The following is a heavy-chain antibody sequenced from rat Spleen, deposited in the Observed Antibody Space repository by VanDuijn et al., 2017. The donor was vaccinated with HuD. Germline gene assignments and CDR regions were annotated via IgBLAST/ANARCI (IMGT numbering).Heavy chain of an antibody. D-gene: IGHD1-4*01. CDR1: GFTFNNYW. V-gene: IGHV5-31*01. Sequence: EVQLVETGGGLVQPGRSLKLSCVASGFTFNNYWMTWIRQAPGKGLEWVASISSGGGGTYYRDSVKGRFTISRDNAKSTLYLQMDSLRSEDTATYYCTTSYYNYRFDYWGQGVMVTVSS. CDR2: ISSGGGGT. CDR3: TTSYYNYRFDY. J-gene: IGHJ2*01.